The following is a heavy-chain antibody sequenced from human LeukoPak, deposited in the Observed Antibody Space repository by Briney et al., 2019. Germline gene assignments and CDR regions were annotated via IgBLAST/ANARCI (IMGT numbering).Heavy chain of an antibody. CDR2: IIPIFGTA. Sequence: SVKVSCKASGGTFSSYAISWVRQAPGQGLEWMGGIIPIFGTANYAQKFQGRVTITADESTSTAYMELSSLRSEDTAVYYCASQGHSYYYGSGSYNYWGQGTLVTVSS. V-gene: IGHV1-69*13. CDR3: ASQGHSYYYGSGSYNY. CDR1: GGTFSSYA. J-gene: IGHJ4*02. D-gene: IGHD3-10*01.